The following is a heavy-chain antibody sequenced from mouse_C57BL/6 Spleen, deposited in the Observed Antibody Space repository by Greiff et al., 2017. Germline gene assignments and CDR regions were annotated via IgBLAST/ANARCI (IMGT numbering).Heavy chain of an antibody. Sequence: QVQLQQSGAELARPGASVKLSCKASGYTFTSYGISWVKQRTGQGLEWIGMIHPNSGSTNYNEKFKSKATLTVDKSSSTAYMQLSSLTSEDSAVYYCARDGGSSYDYAMDYWGQGTSVTVSS. CDR3: ARDGGSSYDYAMDY. J-gene: IGHJ4*01. V-gene: IGHV1-81*01. CDR2: IHPNSGST. D-gene: IGHD1-1*01. CDR1: GYTFTSYG.